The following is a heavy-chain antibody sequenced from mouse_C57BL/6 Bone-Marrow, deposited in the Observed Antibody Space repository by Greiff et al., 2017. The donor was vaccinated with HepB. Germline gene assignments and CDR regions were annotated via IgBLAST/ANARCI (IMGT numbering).Heavy chain of an antibody. D-gene: IGHD1-1*01. V-gene: IGHV1-50*01. CDR1: GYTFTSYW. Sequence: QVQLQQPGAELVKPGASVKLSCKASGYTFTSYWMQWVKQRPGQGLEWIGEIDPSDSYTNYNQKFKGKATLTVDTSSSTAYMQLSSLTSEDSAVYYCAIYYYGSSRNYWGQGTTLTVSS. CDR2: IDPSDSYT. CDR3: AIYYYGSSRNY. J-gene: IGHJ2*01.